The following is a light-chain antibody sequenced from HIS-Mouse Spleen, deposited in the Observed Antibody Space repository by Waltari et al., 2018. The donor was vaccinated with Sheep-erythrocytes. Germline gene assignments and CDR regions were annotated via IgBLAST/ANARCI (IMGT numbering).Light chain of an antibody. V-gene: IGLV1-47*01. Sequence: QSVLTQPPSASGTPGQRVTISCSGSSSNIGPNYVYWYQQLPGTAPKLLIYRNNQRPSGVPDRVSGSKSGTSASLAISGLRSEDEADYYCAAWDDSLSGNWVFGGGTKLTVL. CDR2: RNN. CDR1: SSNIGPNY. J-gene: IGLJ3*02. CDR3: AAWDDSLSGNWV.